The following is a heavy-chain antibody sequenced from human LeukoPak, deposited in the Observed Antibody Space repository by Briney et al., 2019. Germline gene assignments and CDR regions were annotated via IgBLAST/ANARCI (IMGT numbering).Heavy chain of an antibody. CDR3: VREVPLGDGYYYYGMDV. Sequence: PSETLSLTCAVSGGSISSSNWWSWVRQPPGKGLEWIGEIYHSGSTNYNPSLKSRVTILVDKSKNQFSLKLSSVTAADTAVYYCVREVPLGDGYYYYGMDVWGKGTTVTVSS. J-gene: IGHJ6*04. D-gene: IGHD3-10*01. V-gene: IGHV4-4*02. CDR2: IYHSGST. CDR1: GGSISSSNW.